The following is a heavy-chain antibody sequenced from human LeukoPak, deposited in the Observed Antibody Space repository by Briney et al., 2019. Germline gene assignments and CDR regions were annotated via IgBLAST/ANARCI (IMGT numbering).Heavy chain of an antibody. Sequence: GGSLRLSCTASGFAFGAYRMSWVRQAPGKGLEWVSAISGSGGSTYYADSVKGRFTISRDNSKNTLYLQMNSLRAEDTAVYYCANAWIQKADYWGQGTLVTVSS. CDR2: ISGSGGST. J-gene: IGHJ4*02. CDR3: ANAWIQKADY. V-gene: IGHV3-23*01. D-gene: IGHD5-18*01. CDR1: GFAFGAYR.